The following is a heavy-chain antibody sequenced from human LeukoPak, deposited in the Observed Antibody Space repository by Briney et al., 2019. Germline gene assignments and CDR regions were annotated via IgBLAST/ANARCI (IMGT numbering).Heavy chain of an antibody. J-gene: IGHJ4*02. CDR3: ARHPGFYSGSYYFDY. V-gene: IGHV4-4*09. Sequence: SETLSLTCTVSGGSISSYYWSWIRQPPGKGLEWIGYIYTSGSTNYNPSLKSRVTISVDTSKNQFPLKLSSVTAADTAVYYCARHPGFYSGSYYFDYWGQGTLVTVSS. CDR1: GGSISSYY. CDR2: IYTSGST. D-gene: IGHD1-26*01.